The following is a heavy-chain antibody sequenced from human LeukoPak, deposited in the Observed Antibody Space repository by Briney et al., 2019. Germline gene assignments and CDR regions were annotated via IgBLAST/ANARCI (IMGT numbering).Heavy chain of an antibody. J-gene: IGHJ4*02. CDR2: VKQDGRER. CDR3: AKGRAGIAVADFDY. CDR1: GFTVSSNY. Sequence: GGSLRLSCAASGFTVSSNYMSWVRQAPGKGLEWVANVKQDGRERHYVDSVKGRFTISRDNAKNSLYLQMNSLRAEDTALYYCAKGRAGIAVADFDYWGQGTLVTVSS. D-gene: IGHD6-19*01. V-gene: IGHV3-7*03.